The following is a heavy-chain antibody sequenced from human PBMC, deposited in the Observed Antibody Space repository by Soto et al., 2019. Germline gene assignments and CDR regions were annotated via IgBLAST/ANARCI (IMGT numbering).Heavy chain of an antibody. J-gene: IGHJ5*02. CDR2: INHSGST. CDR3: ARRPHYDFWSGYLGGGRFDP. V-gene: IGHV4-34*01. D-gene: IGHD3-3*01. Sequence: SETLSLTCAVYGGSFSGYYWSWIRQPPGKGLEWIGEINHSGSTNYNPSLKSLVTISVDTSKNQFSLKLSSVTAADTAVYYCARRPHYDFWSGYLGGGRFDPWGQGTLVTVSS. CDR1: GGSFSGYY.